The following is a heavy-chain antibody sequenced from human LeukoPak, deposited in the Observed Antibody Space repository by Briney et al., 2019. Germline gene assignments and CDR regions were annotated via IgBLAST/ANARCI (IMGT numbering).Heavy chain of an antibody. J-gene: IGHJ6*03. D-gene: IGHD6-13*01. CDR2: MNPNSGNT. Sequence: ASVKVSCKASGYTFTSYDINWVRQATGQGLEWMGWMNPNSGNTGYAQKFQGRVTITRNTSISTAYMELSSLRSEDTAVYYCARGLPHYSSSSRVVFMDVWGKGTTATVSS. V-gene: IGHV1-8*03. CDR3: ARGLPHYSSSSRVVFMDV. CDR1: GYTFTSYD.